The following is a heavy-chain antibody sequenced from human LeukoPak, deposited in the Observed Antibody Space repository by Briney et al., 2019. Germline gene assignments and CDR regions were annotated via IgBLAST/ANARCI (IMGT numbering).Heavy chain of an antibody. CDR3: ARFPVTGDRGGVYFDY. V-gene: IGHV6-1*01. Sequence: SQTLSLTCAISGDSVSSNSAAWNWIRQSPSRGLEWLGRTYYRSKWYNDYAVSVKSRITINPDTSKNQFSLQLNSVTPEDTAVYYCARFPVTGDRGGVYFDYWGQGTLVTVSS. CDR1: GDSVSSNSAA. CDR2: TYYRSKWYN. J-gene: IGHJ4*02. D-gene: IGHD7-27*01.